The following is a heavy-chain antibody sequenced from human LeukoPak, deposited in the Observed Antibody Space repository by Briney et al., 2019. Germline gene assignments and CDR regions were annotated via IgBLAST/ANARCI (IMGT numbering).Heavy chain of an antibody. CDR3: AREHDYGDYVTEYYFDY. CDR2: IKQDGSEK. J-gene: IGHJ4*01. CDR1: GLTFSSYW. D-gene: IGHD4-17*01. V-gene: IGHV3-7*03. Sequence: PGGSLRLSCAASGLTFSSYWMSWVRQAPGKGLEWVANIKQDGSEKYYVDSVKGRFTISRDNAKNSLYLQMNSLRAEDTAVYYCAREHDYGDYVTEYYFDYWGHGTLVTVSS.